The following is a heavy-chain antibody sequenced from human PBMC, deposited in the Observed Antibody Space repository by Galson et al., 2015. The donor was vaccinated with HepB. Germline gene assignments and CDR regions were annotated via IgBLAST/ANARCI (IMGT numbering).Heavy chain of an antibody. CDR2: INTNTGNP. Sequence: SVKVSCKASGYTFTSYAMNWVRQAPGQGLEWIGWINTNTGNPTYAQGFTGRFVFSLDTSVSTAYLQTSSLKAEDTAVYYCARDGTTGTANGFDYWGQGTLVTVSS. CDR1: GYTFTSYA. J-gene: IGHJ4*02. D-gene: IGHD1-1*01. CDR3: ARDGTTGTANGFDY. V-gene: IGHV7-4-1*02.